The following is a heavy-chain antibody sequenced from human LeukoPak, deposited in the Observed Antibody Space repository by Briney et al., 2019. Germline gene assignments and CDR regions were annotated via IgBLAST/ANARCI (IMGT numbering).Heavy chain of an antibody. J-gene: IGHJ6*03. V-gene: IGHV1-18*01. Sequence: GASVKVSCKASGYTFTSYGISWVRQAPGQGLEWMGWISAYNGNTNYAQKLQGRVTMTTDTSTSTAYMELRSLRSDDTAVYYCARDPRYSSSLYYYYYMDVWGKGTTVTVSS. CDR2: ISAYNGNT. CDR1: GYTFTSYG. D-gene: IGHD6-6*01. CDR3: ARDPRYSSSLYYYYYMDV.